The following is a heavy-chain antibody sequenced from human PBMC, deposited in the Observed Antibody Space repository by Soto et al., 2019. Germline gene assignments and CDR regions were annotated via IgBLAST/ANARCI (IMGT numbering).Heavy chain of an antibody. V-gene: IGHV4-31*02. Sequence: QVRLQEWGPGLVKPSQTLSLKCSVSGGSITTGGRYWSWIRQLPGKGLEWIGDIYYSGNTYYNASRKSRVTISVEAPKNQFSLKLSSVTAADTAVYYCAQALVFTGGDGFDIWGQGRLVTVSS. CDR3: AQALVFTGGDGFDI. D-gene: IGHD1-1*01. J-gene: IGHJ3*02. CDR2: IYYSGNT. CDR1: GGSITTGGRY.